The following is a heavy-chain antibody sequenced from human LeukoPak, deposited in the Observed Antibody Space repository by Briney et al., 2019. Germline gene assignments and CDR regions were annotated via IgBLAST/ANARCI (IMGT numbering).Heavy chain of an antibody. Sequence: PSETLSLTCTVSGGSISSSSYYWGWIRQPPGKGLEWIGSIYYSGSTYYNPSLKSRVTISVDTSKNQFSLKLSSVTAADTAVYYCARGINQPGRTTYYYYYYYMDVWGKGTTVTVSS. CDR1: GGSISSSSYY. CDR2: IYYSGST. D-gene: IGHD2-2*01. V-gene: IGHV4-39*01. CDR3: ARGINQPGRTTYYYYYYYMDV. J-gene: IGHJ6*03.